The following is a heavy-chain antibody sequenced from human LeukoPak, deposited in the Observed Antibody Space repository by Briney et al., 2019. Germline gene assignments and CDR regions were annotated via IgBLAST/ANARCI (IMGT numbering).Heavy chain of an antibody. CDR3: GKDKPTEPPFDY. CDR2: IRYDGSNK. J-gene: IGHJ4*02. CDR1: GFTFSSYG. Sequence: GGSLRLSCAASGFTFSSYGMHWVRQAPDKGLEWVAFIRYDGSNKYYEDSVKGRFTISRATSKNTLYLQMNIRRAEDTAVYYGGKDKPTEPPFDYWGQGTLVTVPS. V-gene: IGHV3-30*02.